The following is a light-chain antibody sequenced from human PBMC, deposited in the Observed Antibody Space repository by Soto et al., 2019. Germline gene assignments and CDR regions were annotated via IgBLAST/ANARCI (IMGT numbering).Light chain of an antibody. CDR1: SSDVGGYSY. CDR2: DVS. CDR3: SSYTSSSTLV. V-gene: IGLV2-14*01. J-gene: IGLJ2*01. Sequence: QSALTQPASVSGSPGQSITISCTGTSSDVGGYSYVSWYQQHPGKAPKLMIYDVSNRPSGVSNRFSGSKSGNTASLTISGLQAEDEADYYCSSYTSSSTLVCGGGTKVTVL.